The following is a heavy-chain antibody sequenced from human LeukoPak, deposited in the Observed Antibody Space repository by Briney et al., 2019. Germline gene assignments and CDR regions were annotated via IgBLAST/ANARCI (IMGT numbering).Heavy chain of an antibody. CDR3: ANSGLTNIYDY. CDR2: NIPIFGTA. V-gene: IGHV1-69*05. J-gene: IGHJ4*02. CDR1: VGTFSTYA. D-gene: IGHD2-8*01. Sequence: SVKVSCKPSVGTFSTYAISSGPQAPGQGLEWMGGNIPIFGTANYAQKFQGRVTITTDESSSTAYMELSSLRSEDTAVYYCANSGLTNIYDYWGQGTLVTVSS.